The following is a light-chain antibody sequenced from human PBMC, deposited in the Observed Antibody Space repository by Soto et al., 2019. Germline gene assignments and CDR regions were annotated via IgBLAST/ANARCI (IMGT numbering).Light chain of an antibody. CDR3: QQRHMWSIT. J-gene: IGKJ5*01. Sequence: EVVLTQSPVTLSLSPGERATLSCRASQSFRGLLACYQQKPGQAPRLIIYHAYNRATGIPPRFSGSGSGTDFTLTLSSLEPEDSAVYYCQQRHMWSITFGQGTPLEIK. V-gene: IGKV3-11*01. CDR2: HAY. CDR1: QSFRGL.